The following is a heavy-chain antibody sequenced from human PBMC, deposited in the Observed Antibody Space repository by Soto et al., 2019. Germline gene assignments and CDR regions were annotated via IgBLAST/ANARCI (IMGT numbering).Heavy chain of an antibody. V-gene: IGHV3-23*01. Sequence: GGSLRLSCAASGFNFSSYAMSWVRRAPGKGLEWVSAISGSGGSTYYADSVKGRFTISRDNSKNTLYLQMNSLRAEDTAVYYCAKSTPRQWLFQHWGQGTLVTVSS. D-gene: IGHD5-12*01. CDR1: GFNFSSYA. CDR2: ISGSGGST. J-gene: IGHJ1*01. CDR3: AKSTPRQWLFQH.